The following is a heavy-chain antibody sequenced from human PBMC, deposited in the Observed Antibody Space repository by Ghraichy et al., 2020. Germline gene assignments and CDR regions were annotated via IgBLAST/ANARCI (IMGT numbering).Heavy chain of an antibody. J-gene: IGHJ4*02. D-gene: IGHD2-2*02. CDR1: GGSFSGYY. V-gene: IGHV4-34*01. Sequence: SETLSLTCAVYGGSFSGYYWSWIRQPPGKGLEWIGEINHSGSTNYNPSLKSRVTISVDTSKNQFSLKLSSVTAADTAVYYCARAAILFDYWGQGTLVTVSS. CDR2: INHSGST. CDR3: ARAAILFDY.